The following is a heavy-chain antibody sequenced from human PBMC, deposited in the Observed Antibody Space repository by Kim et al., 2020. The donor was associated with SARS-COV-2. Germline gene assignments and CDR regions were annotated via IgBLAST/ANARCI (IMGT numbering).Heavy chain of an antibody. D-gene: IGHD3-16*01. Sequence: GGSLRLSCATSGFTFSAYDMNWVRQAPGKGLEWLSFITKSSTTICYADSVKGRFTISRDNVKNSLYLQMNSLRDEDTALYYCVRDRMGGAFDVWGQGTMV. J-gene: IGHJ3*01. CDR3: VRDRMGGAFDV. CDR1: GFTFSAYD. V-gene: IGHV3-48*02. CDR2: ITKSSTTI.